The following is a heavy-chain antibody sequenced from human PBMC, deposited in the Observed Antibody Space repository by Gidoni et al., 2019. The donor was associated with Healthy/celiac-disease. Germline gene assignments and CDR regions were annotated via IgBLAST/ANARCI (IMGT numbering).Heavy chain of an antibody. CDR3: ARLSHYYYMDV. Sequence: QLQLQESGPGLVKPSETLSLTCTVSGGSISSSSYYWGWLRQPPGKGLEWIGSIYYSGSTYYNPSLKSRVTISVDTSKNQFSLKLSSVTAADTAVYYCARLSHYYYMDVWGKGTTVTVSS. J-gene: IGHJ6*03. V-gene: IGHV4-39*01. CDR2: IYYSGST. CDR1: GGSISSSSYY.